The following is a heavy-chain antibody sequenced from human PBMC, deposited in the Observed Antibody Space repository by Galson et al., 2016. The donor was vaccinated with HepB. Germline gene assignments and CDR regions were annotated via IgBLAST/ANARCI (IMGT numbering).Heavy chain of an antibody. CDR1: GDSVSSNSVA. Sequence: CAISGDSVSSNSVAWNWIRQSPSRGLEWLGRTYYRSKWYNDYAVSVKSRITINPDTSKNQFSLQLNSVTPEDTAVYYCARAFIQGTAMGLDYWGQGTLGTVSS. D-gene: IGHD5-18*01. CDR2: TYYRSKWYN. CDR3: ARAFIQGTAMGLDY. J-gene: IGHJ4*02. V-gene: IGHV6-1*01.